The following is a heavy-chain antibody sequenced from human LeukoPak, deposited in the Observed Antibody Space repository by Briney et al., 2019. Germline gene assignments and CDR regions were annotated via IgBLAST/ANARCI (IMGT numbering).Heavy chain of an antibody. Sequence: PGGSLRLSCAASGFTFSSYWMHWVRQAPGRGLVGVSRINSDGSSTSYADSGKGRFTISRDNAKNTLYLQMNSLRAEDTAVYYCASATYYDILTGYAPLGYWGQGTLVTVSS. CDR1: GFTFSSYW. CDR3: ASATYYDILTGYAPLGY. D-gene: IGHD3-9*01. CDR2: INSDGSST. J-gene: IGHJ4*02. V-gene: IGHV3-74*01.